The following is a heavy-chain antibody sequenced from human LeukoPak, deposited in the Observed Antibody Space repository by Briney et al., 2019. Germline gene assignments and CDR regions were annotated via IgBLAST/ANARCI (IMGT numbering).Heavy chain of an antibody. Sequence: SETLSLTCTVSGGSISSSSYYWGWIRQPPGKGLEWIGSIYYSGSTYYNPSLKGRVTISVDTSKNQFSLKLSSVTAADTAVYYCATTSYYYDSPDYWGQGTLVTVSS. V-gene: IGHV4-39*01. J-gene: IGHJ4*02. D-gene: IGHD3-22*01. CDR3: ATTSYYYDSPDY. CDR2: IYYSGST. CDR1: GGSISSSSYY.